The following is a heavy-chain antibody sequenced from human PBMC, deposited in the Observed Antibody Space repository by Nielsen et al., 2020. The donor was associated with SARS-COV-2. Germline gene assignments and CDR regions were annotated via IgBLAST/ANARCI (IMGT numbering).Heavy chain of an antibody. CDR3: VRERADQSYYYLDV. V-gene: IGHV3-23*01. CDR2: ISASGIGT. D-gene: IGHD3-10*01. CDR1: GFNFSTYG. Sequence: GESLKISCAASGFNFSTYGMTWVRRAPGKGLEWVSTISASGIGTHYADSVKGRFTISRDNAEDRLWLQMDSLRAEDTGLYFCVRERADQSYYYLDVWGAGTAVTVSS. J-gene: IGHJ6*02.